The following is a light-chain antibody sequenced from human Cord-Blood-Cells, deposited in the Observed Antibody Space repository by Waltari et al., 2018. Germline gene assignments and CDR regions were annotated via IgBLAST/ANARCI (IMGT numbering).Light chain of an antibody. J-gene: IGLJ1*01. CDR2: EGS. V-gene: IGLV2-23*01. CDR3: CSYAGSSYV. Sequence: QSALTRPASVSGSPGQSLTTSCTGTSRDVGSYNLLSWYQQHPGKAPKLMIYEGSKRPSGVSNRFSGSKSGNTASLTISGLQAEDEADYYCCSYAGSSYVFGTGTKVTVL. CDR1: SRDVGSYNL.